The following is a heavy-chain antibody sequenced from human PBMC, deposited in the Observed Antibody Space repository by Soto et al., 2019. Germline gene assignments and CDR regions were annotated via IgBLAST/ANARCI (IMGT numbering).Heavy chain of an antibody. V-gene: IGHV4-31*03. CDR2: IYYSGST. J-gene: IGHJ1*01. CDR3: ARGAMVGVGPILSEYFQH. CDR1: GGSISSGGYY. D-gene: IGHD3-22*01. Sequence: TSETLSLTCTVSGGSISSGGYYWSWIRQHPGKGLEWIGYIYYSGSTYYNPSLKSRVTISVDTSKNQFSLKLSSVTAADTAVYYCARGAMVGVGPILSEYFQHWGQGTLVTVSS.